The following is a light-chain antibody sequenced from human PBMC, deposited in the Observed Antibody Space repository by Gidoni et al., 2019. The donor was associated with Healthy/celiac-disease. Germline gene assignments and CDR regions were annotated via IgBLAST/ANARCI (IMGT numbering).Light chain of an antibody. J-gene: IGKJ1*01. V-gene: IGKV1-5*03. CDR3: QQYNSYPWT. CDR1: QSISSW. CDR2: KAS. Sequence: SQSISSWLAWYQQKPGKAPKLLIYKASSLESGVPSRFSGSGSGTEFTLTISSLQPDDFATYYCQQYNSYPWTFGQGTKVEIK.